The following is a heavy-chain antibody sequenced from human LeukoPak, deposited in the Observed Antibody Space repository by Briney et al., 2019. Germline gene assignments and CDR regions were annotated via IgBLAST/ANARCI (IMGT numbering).Heavy chain of an antibody. V-gene: IGHV1-2*02. Sequence: GASVKVSCKASGYTFTGYYMHWVRQAPGQGLEWMGWINPNSGGTNYAQKFRGRVTMTRDTSISTAYMELSRLRSDGTAVYYCARQLERRGAFDIWGQGTMVTVSS. D-gene: IGHD1-1*01. CDR3: ARQLERRGAFDI. CDR2: INPNSGGT. CDR1: GYTFTGYY. J-gene: IGHJ3*02.